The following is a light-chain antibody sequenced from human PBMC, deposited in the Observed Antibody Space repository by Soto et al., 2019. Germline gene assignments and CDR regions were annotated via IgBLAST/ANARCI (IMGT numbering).Light chain of an antibody. CDR2: GAS. V-gene: IGKV3-15*01. J-gene: IGKJ1*01. Sequence: EIVMTQSPATLSVSPGERATLSCRASQSVSSNLAWYQQRPGQAPRLVIYGASTRATGIPARFSGSGSGTEFTLTISSLQSEDFAVYYWQQYDNWPPWTFGQGNKVEIK. CDR3: QQYDNWPPWT. CDR1: QSVSSN.